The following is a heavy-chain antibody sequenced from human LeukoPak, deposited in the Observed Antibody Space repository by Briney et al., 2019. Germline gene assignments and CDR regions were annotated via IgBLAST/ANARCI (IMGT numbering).Heavy chain of an antibody. J-gene: IGHJ4*02. CDR2: ISAYNGNT. CDR1: GYTFTSYG. V-gene: IGHV1-18*01. CDR3: ARGRMTHYGGNPPFDY. D-gene: IGHD4-23*01. Sequence: ASVKVSCKASGYTFTSYGISWVRQAPGQGLEWMGWISAYNGNTNYAQKLQGRVTMTTDTSTSTVYMELSSLRSEDTAVYYCARGRMTHYGGNPPFDYWGQGTLVTVSS.